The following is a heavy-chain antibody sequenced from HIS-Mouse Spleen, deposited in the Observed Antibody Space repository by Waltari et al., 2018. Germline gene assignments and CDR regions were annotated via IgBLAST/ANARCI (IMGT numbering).Heavy chain of an antibody. CDR1: GVPFSSYA. J-gene: IGHJ4*02. D-gene: IGHD6-6*01. CDR2: ISYDGSNK. V-gene: IGHV3-30-3*02. CDR3: ASHHIAALDY. Sequence: QVQLVESGVGVGQPGRFLGRSCEASGVPFSSYAMHWVRQAPGKGLEWVAVISYDGSNKYYADSVKGRFTISRDNSKNTLYLQMNSLRAEDTAVYYCASHHIAALDYWGQGTLVTVSS.